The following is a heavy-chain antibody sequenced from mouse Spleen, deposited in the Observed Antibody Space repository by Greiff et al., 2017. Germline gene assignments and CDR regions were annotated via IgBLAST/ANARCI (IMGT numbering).Heavy chain of an antibody. CDR3: ARARWLLYAMDY. V-gene: IGHV5-16*01. J-gene: IGHJ4*01. CDR1: GFTFSDYY. Sequence: EVMLVESEGGLVQPGSSMKLSCTASGFTFSDYYMAWVRQVPEKGLEWVANINYDGSSTYYLDSLKSRFIISRDNAKNILYLQMSSLKSEDTATYYCARARWLLYAMDYWGQGTSVTVSS. CDR2: INYDGSST. D-gene: IGHD2-3*01.